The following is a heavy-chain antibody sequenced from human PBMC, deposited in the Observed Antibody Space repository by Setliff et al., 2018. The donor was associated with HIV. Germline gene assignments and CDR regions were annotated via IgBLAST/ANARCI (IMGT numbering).Heavy chain of an antibody. CDR3: TRDRRGSSSWSGYNGGFDY. J-gene: IGHJ4*02. Sequence: PGGSLRLSCRVSGFTFKDYAMHWVRQAPGKGLEWVASTGWSGSTAEYADAVRGRFTISRDDAKTIAYLHMNSLTTDDTAVYFCTRDRRGSSSWSGYNGGFDYWGQGTLVTVSS. CDR2: TGWSGSTA. V-gene: IGHV3-9*01. D-gene: IGHD3-3*01. CDR1: GFTFKDYA.